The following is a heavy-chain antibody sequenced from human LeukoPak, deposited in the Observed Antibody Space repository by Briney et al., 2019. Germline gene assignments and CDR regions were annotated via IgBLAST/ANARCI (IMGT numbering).Heavy chain of an antibody. CDR1: GVSISSYY. CDR2: IYYSGST. Sequence: SETLSLTCTVSGVSISSYYWSWIRQPPGKGLEWIGYIYYSGSTNYNPSLKSRVTISVDTSKNQFSLRLSSVTAADTAVYYCARVKSYYDSSGYYLRGYYFDYWGQGTLVTVSS. J-gene: IGHJ4*02. V-gene: IGHV4-59*01. D-gene: IGHD3-22*01. CDR3: ARVKSYYDSSGYYLRGYYFDY.